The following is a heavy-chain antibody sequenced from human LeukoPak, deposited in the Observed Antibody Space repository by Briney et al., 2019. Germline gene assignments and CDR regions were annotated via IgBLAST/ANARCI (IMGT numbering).Heavy chain of an antibody. Sequence: GGSLRLSCAASGFTFSSYAMHWVRQAPGKGLEYVSAISSNGGSTYYANSVKGRFTISRDNSKNTLYLQTGSLRAEDMAVYYCATNTMVRGVLNYWGQGTLVTVSS. D-gene: IGHD3-10*01. J-gene: IGHJ4*02. V-gene: IGHV3-64*01. CDR3: ATNTMVRGVLNY. CDR2: ISSNGGST. CDR1: GFTFSSYA.